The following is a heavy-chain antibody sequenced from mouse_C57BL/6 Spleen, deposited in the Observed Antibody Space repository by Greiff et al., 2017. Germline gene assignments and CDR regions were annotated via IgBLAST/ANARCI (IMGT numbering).Heavy chain of an antibody. J-gene: IGHJ4*01. D-gene: IGHD2-3*01. CDR1: GYTFTSYW. CDR3: ARARLDGYYAMDY. CDR2: IHPNSGST. V-gene: IGHV1-64*01. Sequence: QVQLQQPGAELVKPGASVKLSCKASGYTFTSYWMHWVKQRPGQGLEWIGMIHPNSGSTNYNEKFKSKATLTVDKSSSTAYMQLSSLTSEDSAVYYCARARLDGYYAMDYWGQGTSVTVSA.